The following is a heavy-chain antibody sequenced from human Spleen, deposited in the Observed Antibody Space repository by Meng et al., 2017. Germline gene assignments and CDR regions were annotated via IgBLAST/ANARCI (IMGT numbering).Heavy chain of an antibody. J-gene: IGHJ4*02. V-gene: IGHV4-59*01. D-gene: IGHD3-22*01. Sequence: ESLKISCTVSGGSISSYYWSWIRQPPGKGLEWIGYIYYSGSTNYNPSLKSRVTISVDTSKNQFSLKLSSVTAADTAVYYCAREDYDSSGYASGAFDIWGQGTLVTVSS. CDR1: GGSISSYY. CDR2: IYYSGST. CDR3: AREDYDSSGYASGAFDI.